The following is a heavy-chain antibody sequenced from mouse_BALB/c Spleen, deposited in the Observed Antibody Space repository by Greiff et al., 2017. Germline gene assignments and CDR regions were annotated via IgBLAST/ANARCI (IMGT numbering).Heavy chain of an antibody. D-gene: IGHD2-2*01. CDR3: ARGGYDYFDY. V-gene: IGHV5-6-5*01. Sequence: DVQLVESGGGLVKPAGSLKLSCAASGFSFSSYALSWVRQTPEKRLEWVASISSGGSPYYPDSVKVRFTISRDNDRNILYLQMSSLRSEDTAMYYCARGGYDYFDYWGQGTTRTVSS. CDR1: GFSFSSYA. J-gene: IGHJ2*01. CDR2: ISSGGSP.